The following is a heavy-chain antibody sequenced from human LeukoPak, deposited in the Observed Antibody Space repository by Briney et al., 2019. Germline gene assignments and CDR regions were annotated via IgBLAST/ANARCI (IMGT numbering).Heavy chain of an antibody. CDR2: IKLDGSEK. CDR1: GFTFSSYW. D-gene: IGHD6-13*01. V-gene: IGHV3-7*01. CDR3: VRERYSSSWDYFDF. J-gene: IGHJ4*02. Sequence: GGSLRLSCAASGFTFSSYWMSWVRQAPGKGLEWVAKIKLDGSEKYPVDSVKGRFTISRDNAKNSLFLQMNSLRVEDTAVYYCVRERYSSSWDYFDFWGQGTLVTVSP.